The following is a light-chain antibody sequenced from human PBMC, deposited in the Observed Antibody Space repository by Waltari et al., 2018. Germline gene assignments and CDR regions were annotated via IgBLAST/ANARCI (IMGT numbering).Light chain of an antibody. CDR1: QSISSDY. V-gene: IGKV3-20*01. CDR3: QHFKT. J-gene: IGKJ2*01. CDR2: GAS. Sequence: EIVLTQSPGTLYLSPGERAPLSCRASQSISSDYLAWYRQKPGQAPRLLIYGASNRATGIPDRFSGGGSGTDFTLIIARLEPEDFAVYYCQHFKTFGQGTKLEI.